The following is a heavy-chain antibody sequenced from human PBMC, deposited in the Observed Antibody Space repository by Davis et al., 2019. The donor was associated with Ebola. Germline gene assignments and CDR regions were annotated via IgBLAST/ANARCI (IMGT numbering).Heavy chain of an antibody. Sequence: GGSLRLSCAASGFTFSSYAMRWVRQAQGKGLEWVSAISGSGGSTYYADSVKGRFIISRDNSKNTLYLQMSSLRIEDTAVYYCVKGSITMTVVVYFDLWGQGTLVTVSP. CDR3: VKGSITMTVVVYFDL. CDR2: ISGSGGST. CDR1: GFTFSSYA. J-gene: IGHJ4*02. V-gene: IGHV3-23*01. D-gene: IGHD3-22*01.